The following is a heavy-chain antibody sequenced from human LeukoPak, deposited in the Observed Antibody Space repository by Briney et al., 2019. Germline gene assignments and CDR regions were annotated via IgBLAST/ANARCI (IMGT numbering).Heavy chain of an antibody. CDR2: INHSGST. V-gene: IGHV4-34*01. CDR3: ARARGFLEWLPNWFDP. Sequence: SETLSLTCTVSGGSISGGSYYWSWIRQPPGKGLEWIGEINHSGSTNYNPSLKSRVTISVDTSKNQFSLKLSSVTAADTAVYYCARARGFLEWLPNWFDPWGQGTLVTVSS. CDR1: GGSISGGSYY. J-gene: IGHJ5*02. D-gene: IGHD3-3*01.